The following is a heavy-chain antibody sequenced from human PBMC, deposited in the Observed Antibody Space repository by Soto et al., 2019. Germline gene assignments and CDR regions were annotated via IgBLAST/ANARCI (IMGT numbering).Heavy chain of an antibody. J-gene: IGHJ4*02. V-gene: IGHV4-59*01. CDR2: IYYSGST. D-gene: IGHD3-10*01. Sequence: SETLSLTCTVSGGSISSYYWSWIRQPPGKGLEWIGYIYYSGSTNYNPSLKSRVTISVDTSKNQFSLKLISVTAADTAVYYCARMVLWFGELFYFDYWGQGTLVTVSS. CDR1: GGSISSYY. CDR3: ARMVLWFGELFYFDY.